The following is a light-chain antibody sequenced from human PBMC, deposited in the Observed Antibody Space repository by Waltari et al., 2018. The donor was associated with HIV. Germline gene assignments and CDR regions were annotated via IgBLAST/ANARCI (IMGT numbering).Light chain of an antibody. CDR2: DNT. CDR3: QSFDSSLSGYV. Sequence: QSVLTQPPSVSGAPGQRVTISCTGSSSNIGAGFDVHWYQQLPGTAPKLLIYDNTHRPSGVPDRCSGSRSGSSASLAITGLQAEDEADYYCQSFDSSLSGYVFGTGTKVTVL. V-gene: IGLV1-40*01. J-gene: IGLJ1*01. CDR1: SSNIGAGFD.